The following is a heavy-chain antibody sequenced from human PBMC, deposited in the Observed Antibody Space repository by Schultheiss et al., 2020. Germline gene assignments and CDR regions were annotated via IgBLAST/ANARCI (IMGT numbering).Heavy chain of an antibody. D-gene: IGHD6-13*01. V-gene: IGHV4-31*03. CDR1: GGSISSSSYY. J-gene: IGHJ4*02. CDR3: ASQRGAGYSSSWYFFDY. CDR2: IYYSGST. Sequence: SETLSLTCTVSGGSISSSSYYWSWIRQHPGKGLEWIGYIYYSGSTYYNPSLKSRVTISVDTSKNQFSLKLSSVTAADTAVYYCASQRGAGYSSSWYFFDYWGQGTLVTVSS.